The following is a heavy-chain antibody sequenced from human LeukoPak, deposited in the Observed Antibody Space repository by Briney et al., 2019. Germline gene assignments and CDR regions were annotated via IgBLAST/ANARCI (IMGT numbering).Heavy chain of an antibody. D-gene: IGHD2-2*02. J-gene: IGHJ6*02. CDR3: ARGRCSSTSCYTGVDYYYYGMDV. CDR1: GYTFTSYG. V-gene: IGHV1-18*01. CDR2: ISANNGNT. Sequence: ASVKVSCKASGYTFTSYGISWVRQAPGQGLEWMGWISANNGNTIYTQKFQGRVTMTTDTSTSTAYMELSSLRSEDTAVYYCARGRCSSTSCYTGVDYYYYGMDVWGQGTTVTVSS.